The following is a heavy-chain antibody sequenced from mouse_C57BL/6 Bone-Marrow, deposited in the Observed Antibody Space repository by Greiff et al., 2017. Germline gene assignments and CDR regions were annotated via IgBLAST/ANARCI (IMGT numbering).Heavy chain of an antibody. CDR2: IRSGGST. CDR3: ARAGCGYDEGFAY. V-gene: IGHV2-2*01. D-gene: IGHD2-2*01. Sequence: VQLQQSGPGLVQPSQSLSITCTVTGFSLTSYGVHWVRQSPGKGLEWLGVIRSGGSTDYNAAFIFIMSISKDNSKSQVFFKMNSLQADDTAIYYCARAGCGYDEGFAYWGQGTLVTVSA. J-gene: IGHJ3*01. CDR1: GFSLTSYG.